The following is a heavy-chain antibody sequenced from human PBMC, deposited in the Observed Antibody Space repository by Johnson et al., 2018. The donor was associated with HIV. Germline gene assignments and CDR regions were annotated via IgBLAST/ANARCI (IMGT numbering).Heavy chain of an antibody. V-gene: IGHV3-30-3*01. CDR3: ARALPAIVVPTVAFDI. CDR1: GFTFSSYA. CDR2: ISYDGSNK. Sequence: QVQLVESGGGVVQPGRSLRLSCAASGFTFSSYAMHWVRQAPGKGLEWVAVISYDGSNKYYADSVKGRFTISRDNSKNTLYLQMNSLRAEETAVYYCARALPAIVVPTVAFDIWGQGTMVTVSS. J-gene: IGHJ3*02. D-gene: IGHD3-22*01.